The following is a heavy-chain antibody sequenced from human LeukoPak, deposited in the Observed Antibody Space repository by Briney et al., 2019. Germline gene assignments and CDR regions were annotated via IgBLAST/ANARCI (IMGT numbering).Heavy chain of an antibody. CDR3: AKDPTSNYTPYYFDY. Sequence: PGGSLRLSCAASGFTFSSYGMHWVRQAPGKGLEWVAVISYDGSNKYYADSVKGRFTISRDNSKNTLYLQMNSLRAEDTAVYYCAKDPTSNYTPYYFDYWGQGTLVTVSS. D-gene: IGHD4-11*01. J-gene: IGHJ4*02. V-gene: IGHV3-30*18. CDR2: ISYDGSNK. CDR1: GFTFSSYG.